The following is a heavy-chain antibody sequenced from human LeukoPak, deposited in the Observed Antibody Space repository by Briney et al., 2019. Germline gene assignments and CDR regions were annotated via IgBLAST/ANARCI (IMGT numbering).Heavy chain of an antibody. CDR2: IYYTGNT. CDR1: GGSISSYY. J-gene: IGHJ5*02. CDR3: ARTGRIWVVGATLPSWFDP. D-gene: IGHD1-26*01. V-gene: IGHV4-59*01. Sequence: PSETLSLTCTVSGGSISSYYWSWIRQPPGKGLEWIGYIYYTGNTNYNPSLKSRVTISLDTSKNQFSLGLTSVTAADTAVYYCARTGRIWVVGATLPSWFDPWGQGTLVTVPS.